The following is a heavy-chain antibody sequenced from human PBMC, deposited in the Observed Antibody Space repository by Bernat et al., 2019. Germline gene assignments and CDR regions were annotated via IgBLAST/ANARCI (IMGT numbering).Heavy chain of an antibody. V-gene: IGHV3-23*01. CDR2: MSGRGGDT. CDR1: GFTFSSYA. Sequence: EVQLLESGGGLVQPGGSLRLSCGASGFTFSSYAMSWVRQAPGKGLEWVSGMSGRGGDTYYADSVKGRFTISRDNSKNTLYLQMNSLRVEDMAVYYCARDPHGDYWFDSWGQGTLVTVSS. D-gene: IGHD4-17*01. CDR3: ARDPHGDYWFDS. J-gene: IGHJ5*01.